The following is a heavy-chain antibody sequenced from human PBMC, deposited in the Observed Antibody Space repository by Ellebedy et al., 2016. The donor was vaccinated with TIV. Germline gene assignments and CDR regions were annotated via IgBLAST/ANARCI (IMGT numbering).Heavy chain of an antibody. CDR1: GLTSRPYF. V-gene: IGHV3-74*01. CDR2: TSSDGTTT. D-gene: IGHD3-10*01. J-gene: IGHJ4*02. Sequence: GGSLRLXXAASGLTSRPYFLPWVRQAPGWVLVCVSRTSSDGTTTIYANSVTGRFTISSDNAKNTLYLQRDSLRAEDTAVYYCARAGSYLSETLLYWGQGTLITVSS. CDR3: ARAGSYLSETLLY.